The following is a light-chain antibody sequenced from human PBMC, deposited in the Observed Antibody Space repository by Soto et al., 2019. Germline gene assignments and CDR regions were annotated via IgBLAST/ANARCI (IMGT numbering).Light chain of an antibody. CDR3: QQYNNWPRT. Sequence: EIVMTQSPGTLSVSPGERATLSCRASQSVSSNLAWYQQKPGQAPRLLIYGASTRATGIPARFSGSRSGTEFTLTFSSLQSEDFAVYYCQQYNNWPRTFGQGTKVEIK. CDR2: GAS. V-gene: IGKV3-15*01. CDR1: QSVSSN. J-gene: IGKJ1*01.